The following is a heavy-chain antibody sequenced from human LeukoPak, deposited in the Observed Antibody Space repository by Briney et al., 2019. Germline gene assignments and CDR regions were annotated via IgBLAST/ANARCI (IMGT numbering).Heavy chain of an antibody. CDR1: GFTFSSYG. J-gene: IGHJ4*02. D-gene: IGHD3-10*01. Sequence: PGRSLRLSCAASGFTFSSYGMHWVRQAPGKGLEWVAVIWYDGSNKYYADSVKGRFTISRDNSKNTLYLQMNSLRAEDTAVYYCAKGSPYYYGSGTFDYWGQGTLVTVSS. V-gene: IGHV3-33*06. CDR2: IWYDGSNK. CDR3: AKGSPYYYGSGTFDY.